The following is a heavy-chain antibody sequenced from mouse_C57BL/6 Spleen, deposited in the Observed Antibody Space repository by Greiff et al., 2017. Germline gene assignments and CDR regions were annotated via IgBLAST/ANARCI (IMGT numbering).Heavy chain of an antibody. CDR2: ISSGSSTI. V-gene: IGHV5-17*01. D-gene: IGHD2-12*01. CDR3: ARHDLYYAMDY. J-gene: IGHJ4*01. Sequence: VQLKESGGGLVKPGGSLKLSCAASGFTFSDYGMHWVRQAPEKGLEWVAYISSGSSTIYYADTVKGRFTISRDNAKNPLFLQMTSLRSEDTAMYYCARHDLYYAMDYWGQGTSVTVSS. CDR1: GFTFSDYG.